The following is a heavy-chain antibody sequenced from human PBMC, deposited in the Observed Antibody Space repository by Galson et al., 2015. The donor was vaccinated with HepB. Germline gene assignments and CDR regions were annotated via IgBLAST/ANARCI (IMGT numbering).Heavy chain of an antibody. CDR1: GFTFSSYS. D-gene: IGHD6-13*01. V-gene: IGHV3-48*02. J-gene: IGHJ4*02. Sequence: SLRLSCAASGFTFSSYSMNWVRQAPGKGLEWASYITSSSSTIYYADSVKGRFTISRDNAKNSLYLQMNSLRDEDTAVHYRARTDTGYSTSGGYFDYWGQGTLVTVAS. CDR3: ARTDTGYSTSGGYFDY. CDR2: ITSSSSTI.